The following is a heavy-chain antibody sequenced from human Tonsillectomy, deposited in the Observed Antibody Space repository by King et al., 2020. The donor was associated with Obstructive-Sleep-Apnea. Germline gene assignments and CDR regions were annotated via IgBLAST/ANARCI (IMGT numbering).Heavy chain of an antibody. V-gene: IGHV5-51*01. D-gene: IGHD3-9*01. CDR3: ARRSDMLTGWISPPDAFDI. J-gene: IGHJ3*02. CDR2: IYAGDSDT. CDR1: GYSFTSYW. Sequence: LQLVQSGAEVKKPGESLKISCKGSGYSFTSYWIGWVRQMPGKGLEWMGIIYAGDSDTRYSPSSQGQVTISADKSISTAYLQGSSLKASDTAMYYCARRSDMLTGWISPPDAFDIWGQGTMVTVSS.